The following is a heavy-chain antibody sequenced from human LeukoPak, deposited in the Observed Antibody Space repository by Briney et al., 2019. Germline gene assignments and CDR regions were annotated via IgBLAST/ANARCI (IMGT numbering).Heavy chain of an antibody. CDR2: INTNTGNP. J-gene: IGHJ5*02. V-gene: IGHV7-4-1*02. D-gene: IGHD3-3*01. CDR1: GYTFTSYA. CDR3: ARDGSRAYYDFWSGYYTGVRAADWLDP. Sequence: ASVKVSCKASGYTFTSYAMNWVRQAPGQGLEWMGWINTNTGNPTYAQGFTGRFVFSLDTSVSTAYLQISSLKAEDTAVYYCARDGSRAYYDFWSGYYTGVRAADWLDPWGQGTLVTVSS.